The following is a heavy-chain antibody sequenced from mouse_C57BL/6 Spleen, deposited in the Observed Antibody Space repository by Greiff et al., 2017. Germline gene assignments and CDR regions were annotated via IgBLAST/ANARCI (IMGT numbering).Heavy chain of an antibody. V-gene: IGHV1-82*01. CDR1: GYAFSSSW. D-gene: IGHD4-1*01. Sequence: VKLMESGPELVKPGASVKISCKASGYAFSSSWMNWVKQRPGKGLEWIGRIYPGDGDTNYNGKFKGKATLTADKSSSTAYMQLSSLTSEDSAVYFCARNWDEDWGQGTTLTVSS. CDR3: ARNWDED. J-gene: IGHJ2*01. CDR2: IYPGDGDT.